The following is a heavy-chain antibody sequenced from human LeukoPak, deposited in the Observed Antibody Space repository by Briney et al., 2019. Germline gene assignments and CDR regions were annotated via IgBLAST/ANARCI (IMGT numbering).Heavy chain of an antibody. V-gene: IGHV3-23*01. CDR2: ISNSGGRT. CDR1: GFTFSNYA. D-gene: IGHD4-17*01. CDR3: AKAPYGDEPSFDY. J-gene: IGHJ4*02. Sequence: GGSLRLSCAASGFTFSNYAMSWVRQAPGKGLDWVSSISNSGGRTYYADSVKGRFIISRDNSKNTLYLQMNSLRPEDTAVYYCAKAPYGDEPSFDYWGQGTLVTVSS.